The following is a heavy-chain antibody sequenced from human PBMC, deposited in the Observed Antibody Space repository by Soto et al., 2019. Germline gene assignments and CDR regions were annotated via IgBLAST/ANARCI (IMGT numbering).Heavy chain of an antibody. D-gene: IGHD2-15*01. CDR2: ISGSGDVI. CDR1: AFKFSDYY. J-gene: IGHJ4*02. Sequence: QVQLVESVGGLVKPGGSLRLSCAASAFKFSDYYMSWVRQAPGNGLEWVSYISGSGDVIYYADSVKGRFTISRDNDKKSVHLQMDTLRAEDTALYYCARAPDCGEGSCYRHFDLWGQGTRVAVSS. V-gene: IGHV3-11*01. CDR3: ARAPDCGEGSCYRHFDL.